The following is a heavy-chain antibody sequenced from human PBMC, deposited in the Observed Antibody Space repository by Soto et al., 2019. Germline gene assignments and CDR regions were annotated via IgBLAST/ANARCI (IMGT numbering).Heavy chain of an antibody. D-gene: IGHD3-10*01. CDR2: IYYSGST. V-gene: IGHV4-59*01. CDR1: GGSISSYY. CDR3: ARDFGELFDY. Sequence: SETLSLTCTVSGGSISSYYWSWIRQPPGKGLEWIGYIYYSGSTNYNPSLKSRVTISVDTSKNQFSLKLSSVTAADTAVYYCARDFGELFDYWGQGTLVTVSS. J-gene: IGHJ4*02.